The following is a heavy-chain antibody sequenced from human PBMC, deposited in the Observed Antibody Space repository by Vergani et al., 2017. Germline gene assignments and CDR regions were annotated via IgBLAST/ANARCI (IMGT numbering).Heavy chain of an antibody. Sequence: EVQLLESGGGLVQPGGSLRLSCAASGFTFSSYAMSWVRQAPGKGLEWVSAISGSGGSTYYADSVKGRFTISRDNSKNTLYLQMTSLRAEDTAVYYCAKGPSRYCSNTSCYRYLQHWGQGTLVTVSS. V-gene: IGHV3-23*01. D-gene: IGHD2-2*01. CDR2: ISGSGGST. CDR3: AKGPSRYCSNTSCYRYLQH. J-gene: IGHJ1*01. CDR1: GFTFSSYA.